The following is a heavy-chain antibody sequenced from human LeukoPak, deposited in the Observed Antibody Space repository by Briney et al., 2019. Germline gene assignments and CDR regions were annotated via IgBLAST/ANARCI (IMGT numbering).Heavy chain of an antibody. CDR2: INPNSTGT. CDR3: ARVPADGGGYYLGFDF. V-gene: IGHV1-2*02. CDR1: GYTFTGYY. J-gene: IGHJ4*02. Sequence: GASVKVSCKASGYTFTGYYMHWVRQAPGQGLEWMGWINPNSTGTKYEQKFQGRVTMTWDTSISTAYMELSRLTSDDTAVYYCARVPADGGGYYLGFDFWGQGTLVTVSS. D-gene: IGHD3-22*01.